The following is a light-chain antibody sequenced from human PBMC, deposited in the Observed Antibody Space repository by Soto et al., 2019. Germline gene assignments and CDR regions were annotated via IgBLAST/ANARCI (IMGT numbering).Light chain of an antibody. Sequence: VLTQSPDTLSLSPGDRATLSCRANQRASRQYLSWYQQRPGQPPRLLIYSVSMRADGVPDRFSGSGSGSEFTLTINSLEPEAFAVYYCQDFDSPQWTFGQGTKIE. CDR3: QDFDSPQWT. J-gene: IGKJ1*01. CDR2: SVS. V-gene: IGKV3-20*01. CDR1: QRASRQY.